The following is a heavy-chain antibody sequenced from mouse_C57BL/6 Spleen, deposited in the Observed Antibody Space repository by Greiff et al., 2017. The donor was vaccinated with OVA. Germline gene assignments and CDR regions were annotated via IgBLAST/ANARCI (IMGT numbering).Heavy chain of an antibody. J-gene: IGHJ2*01. Sequence: EVKLMESGGDLVKPGGSLKLSCAASGFTLSSYGMSWVRQTPDKRLEWVATISSGGSYTYYPDSVKGRFTISRDNAKNTLYLQMSSLKSEDTAMYYCARWLRGYFDYWGQGTTLTVSS. CDR2: ISSGGSYT. CDR3: ARWLRGYFDY. D-gene: IGHD2-2*01. CDR1: GFTLSSYG. V-gene: IGHV5-6*01.